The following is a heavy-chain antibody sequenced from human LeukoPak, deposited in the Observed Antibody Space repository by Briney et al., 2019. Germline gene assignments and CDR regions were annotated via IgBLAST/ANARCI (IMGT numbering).Heavy chain of an antibody. CDR1: GLTFSIHW. CDR3: ARGGGAVDI. Sequence: GGSLRLSCAASGLTFSIHWMNWVRQAPGKGLECVANINQDGSDKYYVDSVKGRFTISRDNTKNSLYLQMNSLRAEDTAVYYCARGGGAVDIWGQGTMVTVSS. V-gene: IGHV3-7*01. D-gene: IGHD3-10*01. CDR2: INQDGSDK. J-gene: IGHJ3*02.